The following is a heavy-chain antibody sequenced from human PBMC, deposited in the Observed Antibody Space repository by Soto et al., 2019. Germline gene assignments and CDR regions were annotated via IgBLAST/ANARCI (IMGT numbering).Heavy chain of an antibody. CDR2: IYPGDSDT. CDR1: GYSFTSYW. V-gene: IGHV5-51*01. J-gene: IGHJ6*02. D-gene: IGHD4-17*01. Sequence: PGESLKISCKGSGYSFTSYWIGWVRQMPGKGLERMGIIYPGDSDTRYSPSFQGQVTISADKSISTAYLQWSSLKASDTAMYYCATTTVVTDYYYYGMDVWGQGTTVTSP. CDR3: ATTTVVTDYYYYGMDV.